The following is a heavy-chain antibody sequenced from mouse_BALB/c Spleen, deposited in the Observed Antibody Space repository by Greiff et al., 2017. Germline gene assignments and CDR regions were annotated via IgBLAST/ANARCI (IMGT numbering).Heavy chain of an antibody. J-gene: IGHJ4*01. D-gene: IGHD2-3*01. V-gene: IGHV2-4-1*01. CDR1: GFSLTSYA. CDR2: IWSGGST. Sequence: VKLVESGPGLVQPSQSLSITCTVSGFSLTSYAVHWVRQSPGKGLEWLGVIWSGGSTDYNAAFISRLSISKDNAKSQVFFKMNSLQADDTAIYCCTRKSDGAMDDWGQGTSVTVSS. CDR3: TRKSDGAMDD.